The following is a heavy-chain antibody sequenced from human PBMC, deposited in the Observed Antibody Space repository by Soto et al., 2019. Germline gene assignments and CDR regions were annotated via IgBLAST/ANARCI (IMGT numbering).Heavy chain of an antibody. J-gene: IGHJ4*02. V-gene: IGHV1-18*01. D-gene: IGHD6-13*01. CDR2: ISAYNGNT. CDR1: GYTFTSYG. Sequence: ASVKVSCKASGYTFTSYGISRVRQAPGQGLEWMGWISAYNGNTNYAQKLQGRVTMTTDTSTSTAYMELRSLRSDDTAVYYCAGTKIAAAGIGTFDYWGQGTLVTVSS. CDR3: AGTKIAAAGIGTFDY.